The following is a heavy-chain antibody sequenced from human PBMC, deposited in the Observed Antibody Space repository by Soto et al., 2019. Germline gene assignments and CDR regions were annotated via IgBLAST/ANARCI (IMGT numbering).Heavy chain of an antibody. CDR2: FDPEDGET. CDR3: ARGRNRDDFWSGTIYYYYYMDV. Sequence: ASVKVSCKVSGYTLTELSMHWVRQAPGKGLEWMGGFDPEDGETIYAQKFQGRVTMTEDTSTGTAYMELSRLRSDDTAVYYCARGRNRDDFWSGTIYYYYYMDVWGKGTTVTVSS. D-gene: IGHD3-3*01. V-gene: IGHV1-24*01. CDR1: GYTLTELS. J-gene: IGHJ6*03.